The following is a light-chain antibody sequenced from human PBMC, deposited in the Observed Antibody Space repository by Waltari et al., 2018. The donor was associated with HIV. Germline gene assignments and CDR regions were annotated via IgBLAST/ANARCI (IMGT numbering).Light chain of an antibody. CDR3: SSYTSITLI. V-gene: IGLV2-14*03. CDR1: GSDIGGYTY. Sequence: QSALTQPASVSGSPGQSITISCTGSGSDIGGYTYVSWYQPDPGKAPKLIIYDVSRRPSVVSNRFAGSKSGNTASLTISGLRAEDEADYYCSSYTSITLIFGGGTKLTVL. CDR2: DVS. J-gene: IGLJ2*01.